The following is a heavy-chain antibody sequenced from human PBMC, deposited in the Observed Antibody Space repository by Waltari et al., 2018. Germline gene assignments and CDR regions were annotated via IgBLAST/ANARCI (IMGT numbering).Heavy chain of an antibody. CDR2: IAYNARNI. D-gene: IGHD3-22*01. CDR1: EFTFSSYA. CDR3: ARDYCDRTNCHGMDV. V-gene: IGHV3-30*04. J-gene: IGHJ6*02. Sequence: QVQVVEAGGGGVQLGRSLGLSCAAAEFTFSSYALHWVRQAPGKGLEWVAVIAYNARNIYYVDSVKGRFTISRDNSKKTLFLQMNSLRAEDTAIYYCARDYCDRTNCHGMDVWGQGTAVTVSS.